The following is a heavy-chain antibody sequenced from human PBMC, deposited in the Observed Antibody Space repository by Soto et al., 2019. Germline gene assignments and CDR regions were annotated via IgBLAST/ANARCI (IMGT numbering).Heavy chain of an antibody. J-gene: IGHJ6*02. Sequence: HPGGSLRLSCAASGFTFSSYGMHWVRQAPGKGLEWVAVIWYDGSNKYYADSVKGRFTISRDNSKNTLYLQMNSLRAEDTAVYYCASGSRVAHYYYYYGMDVWGQGTTVTVSS. V-gene: IGHV3-33*01. D-gene: IGHD5-12*01. CDR3: ASGSRVAHYYYYYGMDV. CDR1: GFTFSSYG. CDR2: IWYDGSNK.